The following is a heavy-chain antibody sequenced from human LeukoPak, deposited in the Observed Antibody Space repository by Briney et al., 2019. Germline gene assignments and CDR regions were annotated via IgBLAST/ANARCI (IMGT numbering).Heavy chain of an antibody. V-gene: IGHV3-74*01. CDR3: ARDLGGIAGS. Sequence: GGSLRLSCAASGFTFTRYWMHWVRQVPGKGLDWVSRINEDGSITTHADSVRGRFTISRDNARDTLYLQMNSLGSEDTAVYYCARDLGGIAGSWGQGTLVTVSS. CDR1: GFTFTRYW. CDR2: INEDGSIT. D-gene: IGHD1-26*01. J-gene: IGHJ4*02.